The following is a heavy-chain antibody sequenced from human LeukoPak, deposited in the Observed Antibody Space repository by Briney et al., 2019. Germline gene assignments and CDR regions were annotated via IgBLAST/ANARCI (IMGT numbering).Heavy chain of an antibody. CDR3: ALHPAQGSGSLDY. CDR2: IYPGDSAT. CDR1: GYSFTSYW. J-gene: IGHJ4*02. V-gene: IGHV5-51*01. Sequence: GESLKISCMGSGYSFTSYWIGWVRQMPGKGLEWMGIIYPGDSATTYSPSFQGQITISADKSSSTAYLQWSSLKASDTAIYYCALHPAQGSGSLDYWGQGTLVTVSS. D-gene: IGHD3-10*01.